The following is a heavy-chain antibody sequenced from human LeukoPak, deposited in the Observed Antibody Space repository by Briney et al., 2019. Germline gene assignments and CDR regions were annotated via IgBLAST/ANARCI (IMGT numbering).Heavy chain of an antibody. Sequence: PGGSLRLSCAASGVTFSSYAMSWVRQAPGKGLEWVSAISGSGGSTYYADSVKGRFTISRDNSKNTLYLQMNSLRAEDTAVYYCAKYYLEVRGVRSFDIWGQGTMVTVSS. CDR1: GVTFSSYA. CDR3: AKYYLEVRGVRSFDI. V-gene: IGHV3-23*01. CDR2: ISGSGGST. J-gene: IGHJ3*02. D-gene: IGHD3-10*01.